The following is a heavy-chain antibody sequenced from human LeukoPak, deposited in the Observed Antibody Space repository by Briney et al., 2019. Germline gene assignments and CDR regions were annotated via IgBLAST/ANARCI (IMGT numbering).Heavy chain of an antibody. V-gene: IGHV1-69*05. CDR2: IIPIFGTA. D-gene: IGHD6-6*01. CDR3: ATDPGLVAARPRGWFDP. J-gene: IGHJ5*02. Sequence: SVKVSCKASGGTFSSYAIGWVRQAPGQGLEWMGRIIPIFGTANYAQKFQGRVTITTDESTSTAYMELSSLRSEDTAVYYCATDPGLVAARPRGWFDPWGQGTLVTVSS. CDR1: GGTFSSYA.